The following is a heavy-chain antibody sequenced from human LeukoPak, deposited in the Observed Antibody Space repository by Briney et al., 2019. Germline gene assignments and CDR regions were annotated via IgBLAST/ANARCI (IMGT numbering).Heavy chain of an antibody. Sequence: SETLSLTCNFSAVSISRHFWSWIRQTPKKGLEWLGYVFSSGSTNYNPSLKSRITISLDTSKHQFSLTLNSVTAAGTAVYYCAREYDYWSLGTLVTVSS. CDR2: VFSSGST. CDR1: AVSISRHF. J-gene: IGHJ4*01. CDR3: AREYDY. V-gene: IGHV4-59*11.